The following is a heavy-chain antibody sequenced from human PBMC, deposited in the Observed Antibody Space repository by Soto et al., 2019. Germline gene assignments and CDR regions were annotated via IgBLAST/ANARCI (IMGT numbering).Heavy chain of an antibody. CDR1: GFTLSDHY. D-gene: IGHD5-18*01. V-gene: IGHV3-72*01. CDR3: AKVPLGVAGYSYGFEYYFDY. CDR2: SRDKAQGYST. J-gene: IGHJ4*02. Sequence: GGSLRLSCVGSGFTLSDHYIDWVRQAPGKGLEWVGRSRDKAQGYSTAYAASVKGRFTTSRDESKNSVYLQMNSLKTEDTAVYYCAKVPLGVAGYSYGFEYYFDYWGQGTLVTVSS.